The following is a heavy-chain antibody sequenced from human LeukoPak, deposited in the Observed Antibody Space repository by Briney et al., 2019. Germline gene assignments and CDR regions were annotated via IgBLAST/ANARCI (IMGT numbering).Heavy chain of an antibody. D-gene: IGHD2-2*01. CDR2: IYTSGST. J-gene: IGHJ3*02. CDR1: GGSISSYY. V-gene: IGHV4-4*07. CDR3: ARELGYCSSTSCRNHDAFDI. Sequence: KPSETLSLTCTVSGGSISSYYWSWLRQPAGKGLEWLGRIYTSGSTNYNPSLKSRVTISVDTSKNQFSLKLSSVSAADTAVYYCARELGYCSSTSCRNHDAFDIWGQGTMVTVSS.